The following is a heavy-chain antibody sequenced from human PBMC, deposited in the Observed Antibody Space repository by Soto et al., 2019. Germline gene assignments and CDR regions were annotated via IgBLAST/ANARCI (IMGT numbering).Heavy chain of an antibody. Sequence: QVQLQQWGAGLLKPSETLSLTCAVYGGSFSGYYWSWIRQPPGKGLEWIGEINHSGSTNYNPSLKRRVTISVDTSKNQFSLKLSSVTAADTAVYYCARVACTSGSFGYWGQGTLVTVSS. J-gene: IGHJ4*02. V-gene: IGHV4-34*01. CDR2: INHSGST. CDR3: ARVACTSGSFGY. CDR1: GGSFSGYY. D-gene: IGHD6-25*01.